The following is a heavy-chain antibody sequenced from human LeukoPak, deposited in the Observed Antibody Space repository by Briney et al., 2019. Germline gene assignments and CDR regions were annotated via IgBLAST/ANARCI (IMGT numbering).Heavy chain of an antibody. Sequence: GGSLRLSCAASGFTFDDYAMHWVRQAPGKGLEWVAVISYDGSNKYYADSVKGRFTISRDNSKNTLYLQMNSLRAEDTAVYYCAKDVAGYYDSSGYYSYFDYWGQGTLVTVSS. CDR2: ISYDGSNK. CDR3: AKDVAGYYDSSGYYSYFDY. D-gene: IGHD3-22*01. J-gene: IGHJ4*02. CDR1: GFTFDDYA. V-gene: IGHV3-30*18.